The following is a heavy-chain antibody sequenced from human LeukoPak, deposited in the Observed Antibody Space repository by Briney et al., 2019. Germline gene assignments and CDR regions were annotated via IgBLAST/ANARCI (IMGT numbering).Heavy chain of an antibody. V-gene: IGHV3-21*01. CDR2: ISSSSSYI. CDR3: ARRTDSGGPDWCFDL. D-gene: IGHD2-15*01. Sequence: PGGSLRLSCAASGFTFSSYSMNWVRQAPGKGLEWVSSISSSSSYIYYADSVKGRFTISRDNPKNSLYLQMNSLRAEDTAVYSCARRTDSGGPDWCFDLWGRGTLVTVSS. CDR1: GFTFSSYS. J-gene: IGHJ2*01.